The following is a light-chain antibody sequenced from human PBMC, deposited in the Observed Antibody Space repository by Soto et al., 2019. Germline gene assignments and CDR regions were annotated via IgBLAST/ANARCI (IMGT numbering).Light chain of an antibody. Sequence: EIVLTQSPATLSLSPGERATLSCRASQSVSSYLAWYQQKPGQAPRLLIYDASNRATGIPARFSGGGSGTDFTRTISSLEPEDFAVYYCQQRFNWPRFTFGQGTKREIK. CDR1: QSVSSY. CDR3: QQRFNWPRFT. J-gene: IGKJ2*01. V-gene: IGKV3-11*01. CDR2: DAS.